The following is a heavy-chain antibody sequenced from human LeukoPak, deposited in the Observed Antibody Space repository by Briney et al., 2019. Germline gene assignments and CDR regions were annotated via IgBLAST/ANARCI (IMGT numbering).Heavy chain of an antibody. CDR3: AKGRYGSGSYIRGGWYFDL. J-gene: IGHJ2*01. D-gene: IGHD3-10*01. V-gene: IGHV3-9*01. CDR2: ISWNSGSI. CDR1: GFTFDDYA. Sequence: GGSLRLSCAASGFTFDDYAMHWVRQAPGKGLEWVSGISWNSGSIGYADSVKGRFTISRDNAKNSLYLQMNSLRAEATALYYCAKGRYGSGSYIRGGWYFDLWGRGTLVTVSS.